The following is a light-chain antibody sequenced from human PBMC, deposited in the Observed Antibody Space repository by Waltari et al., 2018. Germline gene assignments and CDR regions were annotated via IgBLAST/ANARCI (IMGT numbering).Light chain of an antibody. CDR2: GTS. J-gene: IGKJ3*01. CDR1: QSVSGKY. V-gene: IGKV3-20*01. CDR3: QQYGTSPL. Sequence: EIVLTQSPGTLSLSPGERATLSCRASQSVSGKYLAWYQQKAGQAPRLLIYGTSSRATGIPARFSGSGSGTDFTLTISRLEPEDFAVYYCQQYGTSPLFGPGTKVDFK.